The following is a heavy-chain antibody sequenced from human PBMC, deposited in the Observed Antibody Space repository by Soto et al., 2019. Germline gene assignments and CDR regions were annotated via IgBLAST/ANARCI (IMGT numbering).Heavy chain of an antibody. D-gene: IGHD4-4*01. CDR3: ASSYSNYALIDYYYYGMDV. CDR2: ISAYNGNT. Sequence: ASVKVSCKASGYTFTNKGISWVQQAPGQGLEWMGWISAYNGNTKYAQKLQGRVTITRDTSASTAYMELSSLRSEDTAVYYCASSYSNYALIDYYYYGMDVWGQGTTVTVSS. V-gene: IGHV1-18*01. J-gene: IGHJ6*02. CDR1: GYTFTNKG.